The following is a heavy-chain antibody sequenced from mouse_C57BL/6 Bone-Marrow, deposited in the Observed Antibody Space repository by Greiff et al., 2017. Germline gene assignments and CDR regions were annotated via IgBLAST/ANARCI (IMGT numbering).Heavy chain of an antibody. CDR2: ISNLAYSI. J-gene: IGHJ4*01. CDR3: ARRGLKAMDY. Sequence: EVMLVESGGGLVQPGGSLKFSCAASGFTFSDYGMAWVRQAPRKGPEWVAFISNLAYSIYYADTVTGRFTISRENAKNTLYLEMSSLRSEDTALYYCARRGLKAMDYWGQGTSVTVSS. D-gene: IGHD3-1*01. V-gene: IGHV5-15*04. CDR1: GFTFSDYG.